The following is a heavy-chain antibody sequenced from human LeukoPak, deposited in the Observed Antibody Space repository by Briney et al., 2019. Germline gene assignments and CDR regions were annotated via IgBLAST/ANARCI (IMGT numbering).Heavy chain of an antibody. J-gene: IGHJ4*02. CDR2: ISYDGSDK. Sequence: GSLRLSCAVSGITFRSYGMHWVRQAPGKGPEWVAVISYDGSDKYFADSVKGRFTISRDNSKNTLYLQMNSLRAEDTAVYYCVRDLDSYFDYWGQGTLVTVSS. CDR1: GITFRSYG. CDR3: VRDLDSYFDY. V-gene: IGHV3-33*01.